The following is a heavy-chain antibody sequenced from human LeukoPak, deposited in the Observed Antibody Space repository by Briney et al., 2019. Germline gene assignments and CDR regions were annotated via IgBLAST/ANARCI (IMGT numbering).Heavy chain of an antibody. V-gene: IGHV3-66*02. CDR1: GFTVGSNY. D-gene: IGHD5-24*01. Sequence: PGGSLRLSCAASGFTVGSNYMSWVRQAPGKRLEWVSVIYSGGSTYYADSVKGRFTISRDNSKNTLYLQMNSLRAEDTAVYYCARAPGMATIVYFDYWGQGTLVTVSS. J-gene: IGHJ4*02. CDR3: ARAPGMATIVYFDY. CDR2: IYSGGST.